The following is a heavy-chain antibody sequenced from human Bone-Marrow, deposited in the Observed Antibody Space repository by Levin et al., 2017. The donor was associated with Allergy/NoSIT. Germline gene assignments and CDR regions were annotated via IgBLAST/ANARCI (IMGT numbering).Heavy chain of an antibody. Sequence: GESLKISCAASGCSIKKYGLHWVRQSPGKGLEGVAVIWYGGSNRQYADSVKGRFIVSGENAKNTVYLEMNNLGADDTAVYYCERGRCELLSDYYGMDVWGPGTTVTVSS. V-gene: IGHV3-33*01. J-gene: IGHJ6*02. CDR2: IWYGGSNR. CDR1: GCSIKKYG. D-gene: IGHD1-7*01. CDR3: ERGRCELLSDYYGMDV.